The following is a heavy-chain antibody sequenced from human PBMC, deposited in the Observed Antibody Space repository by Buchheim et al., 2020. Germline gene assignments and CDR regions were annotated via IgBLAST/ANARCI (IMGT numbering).Heavy chain of an antibody. Sequence: EVQLVESGGGLVQPGGSLRLSCAASGFTFSDFWMTWVRQAPGKGLEWVANINQGGSEKYFVESVKGRFTIFRDNAKKSLYLEMESLRAEDTAVYYCARGGDWDHWYHGLDVWGQGTT. CDR3: ARGGDWDHWYHGLDV. CDR2: INQGGSEK. D-gene: IGHD2-21*02. CDR1: GFTFSDFW. J-gene: IGHJ6*02. V-gene: IGHV3-7*01.